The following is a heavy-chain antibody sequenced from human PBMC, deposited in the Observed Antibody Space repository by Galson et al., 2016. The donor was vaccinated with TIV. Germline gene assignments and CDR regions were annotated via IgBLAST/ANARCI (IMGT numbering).Heavy chain of an antibody. CDR3: ARSGDYSYYFYYMDV. V-gene: IGHV7-4-1*02. D-gene: IGHD4-17*01. Sequence: SVEVSCKASGYSLSSYALNWVRQAPGQGLEWMGWINTKNGNPTYAQGFTGRFVFSLDTSVSTAYLQISSLKAEDTAVYYCARSGDYSYYFYYMDVWAKGTTVTVSS. CDR2: INTKNGNP. CDR1: GYSLSSYA. J-gene: IGHJ6*03.